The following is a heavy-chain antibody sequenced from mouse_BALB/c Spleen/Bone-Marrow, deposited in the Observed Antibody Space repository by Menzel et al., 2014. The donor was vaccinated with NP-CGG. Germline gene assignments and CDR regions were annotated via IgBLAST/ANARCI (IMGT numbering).Heavy chain of an antibody. CDR1: GFAFSSYD. Sequence: EVKLMESGGGLVKPGGSLKLSCAASGFAFSSYDMSWVRQTPEKRLEWVATISSGGSYTYYPDSVKGRFTISRDNARNTLYLQMSSLRSEDTALYYCAREVRRDYAMDYWGQGTSVTVSS. CDR2: ISSGGSYT. J-gene: IGHJ4*01. V-gene: IGHV5-9*02. D-gene: IGHD2-14*01. CDR3: AREVRRDYAMDY.